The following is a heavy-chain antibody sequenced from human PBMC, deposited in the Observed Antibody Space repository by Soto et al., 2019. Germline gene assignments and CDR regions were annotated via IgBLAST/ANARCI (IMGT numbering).Heavy chain of an antibody. CDR2: ISAYNGNT. D-gene: IGHD5-18*01. CDR3: ERGYSYGFFDY. J-gene: IGHJ4*02. V-gene: IGHV1-18*01. Sequence: QVQLVQSGAEVKKPGDSVKVSCKASGYTFTSYVISWVRQAPGQGLEWMGWISAYNGNTNYAQKLQGRVTMTTDTSTITAYMELLSLRADETAVYYCERGYSYGFFDYWGQGTLVNVSS. CDR1: GYTFTSYV.